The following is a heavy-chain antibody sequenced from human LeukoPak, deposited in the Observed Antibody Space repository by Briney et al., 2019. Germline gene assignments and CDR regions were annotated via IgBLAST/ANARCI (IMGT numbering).Heavy chain of an antibody. D-gene: IGHD1/OR15-1a*01. J-gene: IGHJ4*02. CDR2: IYYTGST. CDR3: AREEQLAAGY. CDR1: GGSISSYY. V-gene: IGHV4-59*12. Sequence: SETLSLTCTVSGGSISSYYWSWIRQPPGKGLEWIGYIYYTGSTFYNPSLESRVTMSVDTSKNQFSLKLNSVTAADTAVYYCAREEQLAAGYWGQGTLVTVSS.